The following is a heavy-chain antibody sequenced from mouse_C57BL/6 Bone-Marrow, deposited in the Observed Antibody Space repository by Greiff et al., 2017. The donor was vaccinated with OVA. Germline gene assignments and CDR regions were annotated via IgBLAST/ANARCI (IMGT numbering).Heavy chain of an antibody. D-gene: IGHD2-4*01. J-gene: IGHJ2*01. V-gene: IGHV1-87*01. CDR2: GQGLEWIG. Sequence: VKLQESGPELARPWASVKISCQAFYTFSRRVHFAIRDTNYWLQWVKQRPGQGLEWIGAIYPGNGDTSYNQKFRGKATLTADKSSSTADMQLISLTSEDSAVDYGALGGHDYDSWGQGTTLTVSS. CDR1: YTFSRRVH. CDR3: SEDSAVDYGALGGHDYDS.